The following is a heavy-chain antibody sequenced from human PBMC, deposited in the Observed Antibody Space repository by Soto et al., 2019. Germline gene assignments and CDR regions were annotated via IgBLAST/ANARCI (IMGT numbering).Heavy chain of an antibody. D-gene: IGHD6-13*01. Sequence: GESLKISCKGSGYSFTSYWIGWVRQMPGKGLEWMGIIYPGDSDTRYSPSFQGQVTISADKSISTAYLQCSRLKASDTAMYYCPRIMDRSRWVYYYGMDVWGQEKRSTSP. CDR2: IYPGDSDT. CDR1: GYSFTSYW. CDR3: PRIMDRSRWVYYYGMDV. J-gene: IGHJ6*02. V-gene: IGHV5-51*01.